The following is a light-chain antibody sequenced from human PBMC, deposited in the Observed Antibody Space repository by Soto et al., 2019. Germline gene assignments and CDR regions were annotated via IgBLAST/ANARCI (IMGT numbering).Light chain of an antibody. CDR1: QSVSSSY. J-gene: IGKJ1*01. V-gene: IGKV3-20*01. CDR2: GAS. CDR3: QQYGSPPST. Sequence: EIVLTQSPGTLSLSPGERATLSCRASQSVSSSYLAWYQQKPGQAPRLLIYGASSRANGVPDRFSGSGSGTDFTLTVNRLEPEDFAVYYCQQYGSPPSTFGQGTKVDIK.